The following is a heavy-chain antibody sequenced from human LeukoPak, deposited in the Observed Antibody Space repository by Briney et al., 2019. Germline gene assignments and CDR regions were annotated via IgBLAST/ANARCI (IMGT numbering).Heavy chain of an antibody. D-gene: IGHD3-16*02. CDR2: ISSSSSYI. CDR3: ARGNYDYVWGSYRNENYFDY. J-gene: IGHJ4*02. Sequence: GGSLRLSCAASGFTFSSYSMNWVRQAPGKGLEWVSSISSSSSYIYYADSVKGRFTISRDNAKNSLYLQMNSLRAEDTAVYYCARGNYDYVWGSYRNENYFDYWGQGTLVTVSS. V-gene: IGHV3-21*01. CDR1: GFTFSSYS.